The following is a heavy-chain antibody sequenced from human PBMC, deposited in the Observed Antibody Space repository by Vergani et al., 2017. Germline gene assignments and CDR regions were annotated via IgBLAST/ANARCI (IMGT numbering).Heavy chain of an antibody. CDR2: IWYDGTKK. Sequence: QVQLVESGGGVVQPGRSLRLSCAASGSTFRSYDMHWVRQAPGKGLEWVAVIWYDGTKKFYADSVKGRFTISRDNSKNTLSLLMNSLRAEDTAVYYCARDAADRSVDWLLTQNHYYYYMDVWGKGTTVTVSS. CDR3: ARDAADRSVDWLLTQNHYYYYMDV. J-gene: IGHJ6*03. CDR1: GSTFRSYD. V-gene: IGHV3-33*01. D-gene: IGHD3-9*01.